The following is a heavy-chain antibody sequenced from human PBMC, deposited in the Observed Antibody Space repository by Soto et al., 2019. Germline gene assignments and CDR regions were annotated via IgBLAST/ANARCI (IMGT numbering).Heavy chain of an antibody. J-gene: IGHJ4*02. Sequence: DVQLLESGGSLVQPGGSLRLSCAASGFTFNAYSLSWVRQAPGKGLEWVSAISTTGGSTYYADSVKGRFTISRDNSQNTVYLQMNSLRAEDTAVDYCARPDGATYNCRYWGQGTLVTVSS. CDR1: GFTFNAYS. V-gene: IGHV3-23*01. CDR3: ARPDGATYNCRY. D-gene: IGHD1-1*01. CDR2: ISTTGGST.